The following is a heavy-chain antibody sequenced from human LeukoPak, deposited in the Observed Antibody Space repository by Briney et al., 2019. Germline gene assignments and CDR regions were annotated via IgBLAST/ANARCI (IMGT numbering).Heavy chain of an antibody. J-gene: IGHJ4*02. CDR1: GDSINGGYY. Sequence: SETLSLTCSVSGDSINGGYYWGWIRQPPGKGLQWIATTYHSGRTYYNPSLKSRVTISVDTSKNQFSLKLSSVTAADTAVYYCARLDRYGSGSYNNYWGQGTLVTVSS. CDR2: TYHSGRT. V-gene: IGHV4-38-2*02. CDR3: ARLDRYGSGSYNNY. D-gene: IGHD3-10*01.